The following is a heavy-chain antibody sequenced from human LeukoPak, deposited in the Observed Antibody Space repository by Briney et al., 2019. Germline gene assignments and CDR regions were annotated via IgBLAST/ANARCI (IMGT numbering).Heavy chain of an antibody. CDR1: GFTFSSYS. CDR2: ISSSSSYI. Sequence: GGSLRLSCAASGFTFSSYSMNWVRQAPGKGLEWVSSISSSSSYIYYADSVKGRFTISRDNAKNSLYLQMNSLRAEDTAVYYCARGIRDGPDIDYWGQGTLVTVSS. CDR3: ARGIRDGPDIDY. V-gene: IGHV3-21*01. D-gene: IGHD5-24*01. J-gene: IGHJ4*02.